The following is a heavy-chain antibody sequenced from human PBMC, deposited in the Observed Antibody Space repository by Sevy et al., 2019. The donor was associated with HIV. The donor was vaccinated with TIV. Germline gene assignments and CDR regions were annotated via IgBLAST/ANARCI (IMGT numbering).Heavy chain of an antibody. CDR2: ISWGGGNI. CDR1: GFTFDDYT. J-gene: IGHJ4*02. CDR3: VKDRSGSYSFDY. V-gene: IGHV3-9*01. D-gene: IGHD1-26*01. Sequence: GGSLRLSCAASGFTFDDYTMNWVRQAPGKGLEWVSGISWGGGNIAYADSVEGRFTISRDNAKNSLYLQMNSLRVEDTALYYCVKDRSGSYSFDYWGQGTLVTVSS.